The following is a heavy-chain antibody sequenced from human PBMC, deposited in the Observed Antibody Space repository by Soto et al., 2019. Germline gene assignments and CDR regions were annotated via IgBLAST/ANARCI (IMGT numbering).Heavy chain of an antibody. D-gene: IGHD6-19*01. CDR3: ANDSFVYSSGPFDY. J-gene: IGHJ4*02. V-gene: IGHV3-9*01. CDR1: GFTFDDYA. Sequence: EVQLVESGGGLVQPGRSLRLSCVASGFTFDDYAMHWVRQAPGKGLEWVSGISWNSGSRGYADSVEGRFTISRDNAKNSMYLLMNSLRADDTAFYYCANDSFVYSSGPFDYWGQGTLVTVSS. CDR2: ISWNSGSR.